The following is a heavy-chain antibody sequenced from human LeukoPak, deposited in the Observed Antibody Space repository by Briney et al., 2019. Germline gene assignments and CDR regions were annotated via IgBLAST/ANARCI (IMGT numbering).Heavy chain of an antibody. V-gene: IGHV1-18*01. J-gene: IGHJ4*02. Sequence: GASVKVSCKASGYTFTSYGISWVRQAPGQGLEWMGWISAYNGNTNYAQKLQGRVTMTTDTSTSTAYMELRSLRSDDTAVYYCARTYYYDSSGPYLDYWGQGTLVTVSS. CDR2: ISAYNGNT. D-gene: IGHD3-22*01. CDR1: GYTFTSYG. CDR3: ARTYYYDSSGPYLDY.